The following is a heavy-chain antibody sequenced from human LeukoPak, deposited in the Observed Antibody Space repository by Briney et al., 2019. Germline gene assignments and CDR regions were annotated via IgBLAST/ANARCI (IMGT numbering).Heavy chain of an antibody. Sequence: PGRSLRLSCAASGFTFSSYGVHWVRQAPGKGLEWVAVISYDGSNKYYADSVKGRFTISRDNSKNTLYLQMNSLRAEDTAVYYCAKDHLRYCSGGSCYSLGDYWGQGTLVTVSS. J-gene: IGHJ4*02. V-gene: IGHV3-30*18. D-gene: IGHD2-15*01. CDR2: ISYDGSNK. CDR1: GFTFSSYG. CDR3: AKDHLRYCSGGSCYSLGDY.